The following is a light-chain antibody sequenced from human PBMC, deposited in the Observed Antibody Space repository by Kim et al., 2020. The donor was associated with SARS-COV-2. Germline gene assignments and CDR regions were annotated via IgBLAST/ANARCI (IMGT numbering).Light chain of an antibody. CDR1: QSVSGSN. CDR3: HQYGASPWT. V-gene: IGKV3D-20*01. J-gene: IGKJ1*01. CDR2: EAS. Sequence: PPGERATPSCRASQSVSGSNLAWDQQKTGPAPRLLIKEASSRATGIPDRCSGSGSGTDFTLTISRLGPGDIAVYYCHQYGASPWTFGQGTKVDIK.